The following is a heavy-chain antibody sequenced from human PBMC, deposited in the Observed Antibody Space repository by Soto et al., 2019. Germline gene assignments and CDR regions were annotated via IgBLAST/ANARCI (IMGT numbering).Heavy chain of an antibody. J-gene: IGHJ6*02. CDR1: GFTFISYE. Sequence: GWSLRLSCAASGFTFISYEMNWVRQAPGKGLEWVSYISSSGSTIYYADSVKGRFTISRDNAKNSLYLQMNSLRAEDTAVYYCARDRPDFWSGYSDYYYGMDVWGQGTTVTVSS. CDR3: ARDRPDFWSGYSDYYYGMDV. CDR2: ISSSGSTI. D-gene: IGHD3-3*01. V-gene: IGHV3-48*03.